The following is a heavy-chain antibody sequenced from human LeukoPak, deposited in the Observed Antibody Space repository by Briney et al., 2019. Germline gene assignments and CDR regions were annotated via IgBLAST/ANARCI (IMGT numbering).Heavy chain of an antibody. V-gene: IGHV1-8*01. Sequence: ASVKVSCKASRYTFTSYDINWVRQATGQGLEWMGWMNPNSGNTGYAQKFQGRVTMTRNTSISTAYMELSSLRSEDTAVYYCARGRVATIIFDYWGQGTLVTVSS. D-gene: IGHD5-12*01. CDR3: ARGRVATIIFDY. J-gene: IGHJ4*02. CDR2: MNPNSGNT. CDR1: RYTFTSYD.